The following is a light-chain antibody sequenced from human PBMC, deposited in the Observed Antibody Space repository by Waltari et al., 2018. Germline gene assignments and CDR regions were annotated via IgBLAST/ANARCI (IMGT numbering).Light chain of an antibody. CDR1: GLGSYY. CDR2: DKN. CDR3: HARDASGVAGS. Sequence: SSELTQDPAVSVAMGQTVRITCQGAGLGSYYPSSYQQRTGPAPILVISDKNNRPSGVPDRFSGSSSHNTGSLTITGAQAEDEASYYCHARDASGVAGSFGGGTKLTVL. J-gene: IGLJ2*01. V-gene: IGLV3-19*01.